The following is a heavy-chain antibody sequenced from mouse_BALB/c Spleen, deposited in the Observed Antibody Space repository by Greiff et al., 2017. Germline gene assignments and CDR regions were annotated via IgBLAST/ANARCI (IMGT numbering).Heavy chain of an antibody. V-gene: IGHV5-17*02. D-gene: IGHD1-2*01. CDR2: ISSGSSTI. CDR1: GFTFSSFG. J-gene: IGHJ4*01. CDR3: ARFPTATGAMDY. Sequence: EVHLVESGGGLVQPGGSRKLSCAASGFTFSSFGMHWVRQAPEKGLEWVAYISSGSSTIYYADTVKGRFTISRDNPKNTLFLQMTSLRSEDTAMYYCARFPTATGAMDYWGQGTSVTVSS.